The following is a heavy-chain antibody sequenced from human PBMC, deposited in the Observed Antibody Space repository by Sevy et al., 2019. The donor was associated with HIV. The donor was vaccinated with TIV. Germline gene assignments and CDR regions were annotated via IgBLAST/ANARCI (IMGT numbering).Heavy chain of an antibody. CDR1: GYTFTSYG. V-gene: IGHV1-18*01. CDR3: ATQGRGSSWYDYYYYYMDV. D-gene: IGHD6-13*01. Sequence: ASVKVSCKASGYTFTSYGISWVRQAPGQGLEWMGWISAYNGNTNYAQKLQGRVTMTTDTSTSTAYMELRSLRSDDTAVYYCATQGRGSSWYDYYYYYMDVWGKGTTVTVSS. CDR2: ISAYNGNT. J-gene: IGHJ6*03.